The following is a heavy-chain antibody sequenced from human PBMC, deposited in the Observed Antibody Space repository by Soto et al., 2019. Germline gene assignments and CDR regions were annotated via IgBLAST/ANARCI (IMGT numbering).Heavy chain of an antibody. Sequence: DVQLVESGGGLVKPGGSLRLSCAASGFTFSTYSMNWVRQAPGKGLEWVSSISGGSDYIYYTDSLKGRFTISRDNAKNSLYPQMDSLRAEDTAIFFCARNGLGSSASGYFGPWGRGTLVTVSS. CDR3: ARNGLGSSASGYFGP. D-gene: IGHD6-13*01. J-gene: IGHJ2*01. CDR2: ISGGSDYI. CDR1: GFTFSTYS. V-gene: IGHV3-21*01.